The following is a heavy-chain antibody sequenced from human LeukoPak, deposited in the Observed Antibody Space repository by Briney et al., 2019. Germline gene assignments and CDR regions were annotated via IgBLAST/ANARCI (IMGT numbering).Heavy chain of an antibody. J-gene: IGHJ4*02. V-gene: IGHV3-23*01. D-gene: IGHD6-6*01. CDR2: ICSSGGRI. CDR3: AKHTAVINSSSDY. Sequence: GGSLRLSCAASGFTFSSYAMNWVRQAPGKGLEWVSSICSSGGRIYYADSVKGRFTISRDNSKNTLYLQMNSLRAEDTAVYYCAKHTAVINSSSDYWGQGTLVTVSS. CDR1: GFTFSSYA.